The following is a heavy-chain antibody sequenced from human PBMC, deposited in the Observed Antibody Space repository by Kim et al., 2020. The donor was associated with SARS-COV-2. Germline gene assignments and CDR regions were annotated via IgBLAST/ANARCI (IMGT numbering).Heavy chain of an antibody. J-gene: IGHJ6*02. CDR2: IYPGDSNT. CDR1: GYSFTTYW. CDR3: ARLGGYDFWPDYSYYYYGMDA. V-gene: IGHV5-51*01. D-gene: IGHD3-3*01. Sequence: GESLKISCKGSGYSFTTYWIGWVRQMPGKGLEWMGIIYPGDSNTRYSPSFQGQVTISVDKSINTAYLQWSSLKASDTAMYYCARLGGYDFWPDYSYYYYGMDAWGQGTTVTVSS.